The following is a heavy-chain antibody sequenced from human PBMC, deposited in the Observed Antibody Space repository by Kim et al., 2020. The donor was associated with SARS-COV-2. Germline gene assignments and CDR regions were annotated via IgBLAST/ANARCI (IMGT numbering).Heavy chain of an antibody. CDR3: ARGTTGPHADWFDP. Sequence: YVDCVNGRFTISRDNARNSLYLQMSSLRGEDTAVYYCARGTTGPHADWFDPWGQGTLVTVSS. D-gene: IGHD1-7*01. V-gene: IGHV3-7*01. J-gene: IGHJ5*02.